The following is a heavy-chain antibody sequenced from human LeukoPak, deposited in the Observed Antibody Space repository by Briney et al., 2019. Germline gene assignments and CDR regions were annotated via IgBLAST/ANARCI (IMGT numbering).Heavy chain of an antibody. CDR3: ARVVDHDYGDYYLDY. J-gene: IGHJ4*02. Sequence: PGGSLRLSCAASGFTVSSNDMSWVRQAPGKGLECISVIYSGGSTDYADSVKDRLTISRDNSKNTLYLQMNSLRAEDTAVYYCARVVDHDYGDYYLDYWGQGTLVTVSS. V-gene: IGHV3-53*01. D-gene: IGHD4-17*01. CDR1: GFTVSSND. CDR2: IYSGGST.